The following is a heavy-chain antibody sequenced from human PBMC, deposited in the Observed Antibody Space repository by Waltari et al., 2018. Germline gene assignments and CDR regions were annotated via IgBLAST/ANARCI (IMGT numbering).Heavy chain of an antibody. D-gene: IGHD3-9*01. J-gene: IGHJ4*02. Sequence: QLQLQESGPGLVKPSETLSLTCTVSGGSISSSSYYWGWIRQPPGKGLEWIGSIYYSGSTYYNPALKSRVTISVDTSKNQFSLKLSSVTAADTAVYYCATGYYRRLVGNYWGQGTLVTVSS. CDR3: ATGYYRRLVGNY. CDR2: IYYSGST. CDR1: GGSISSSSYY. V-gene: IGHV4-39*07.